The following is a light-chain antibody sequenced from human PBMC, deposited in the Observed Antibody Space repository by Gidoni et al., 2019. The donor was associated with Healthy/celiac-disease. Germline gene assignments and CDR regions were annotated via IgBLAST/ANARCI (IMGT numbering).Light chain of an antibody. CDR1: SSVVGAYHY. CDR2: DVS. J-gene: IGLJ3*02. Sequence: QSALTPPASVSGSPGQSITISCTGTSSVVGAYHYVSWYQQHTGKAPKVMIYDVSNRPSGVSNRFSGSKSGNTASLTISGLQAEDEADYYCSSYTSSTTLVCGGGTKLTVL. CDR3: SSYTSSTTLV. V-gene: IGLV2-14*03.